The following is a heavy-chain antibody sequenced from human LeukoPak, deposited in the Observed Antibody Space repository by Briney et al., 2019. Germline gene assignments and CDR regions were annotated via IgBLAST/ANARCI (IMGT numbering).Heavy chain of an antibody. CDR1: GYTFTSYY. V-gene: IGHV1-2*02. CDR3: ARGFVVVVAAESFFQH. CDR2: INPNSGDT. D-gene: IGHD2-15*01. J-gene: IGHJ1*01. Sequence: ASVKVSCKVSGYTFTSYYLHWVRQAPGQGLEWMGWINPNSGDTNYAQKFQGRVTMTKDTSISTAYMELSRLKSDDTAVYFCARGFVVVVAAESFFQHWGQGTLVTVSS.